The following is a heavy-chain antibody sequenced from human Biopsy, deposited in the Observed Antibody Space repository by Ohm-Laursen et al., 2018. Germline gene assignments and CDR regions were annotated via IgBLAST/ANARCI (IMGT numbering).Heavy chain of an antibody. D-gene: IGHD2-2*01. J-gene: IGHJ6*02. CDR2: ITGSGDGA. V-gene: IGHV3-23*01. CDR1: GFIFSTYT. Sequence: SLRLSCAASGFIFSTYTMNWVRQAPGRGLEWVSGITGSGDGAYYADSMRGRFTIARDNSRNTLYLQMNSLRAEDTAVYYCARESALKWYQSLSYFNGMDVWGQGTTVTVSS. CDR3: ARESALKWYQSLSYFNGMDV.